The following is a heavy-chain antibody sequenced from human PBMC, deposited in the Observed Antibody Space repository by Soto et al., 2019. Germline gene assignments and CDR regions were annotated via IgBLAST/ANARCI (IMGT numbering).Heavy chain of an antibody. CDR2: IYYSGST. J-gene: IGHJ6*03. CDR3: ARCSESYGDYVEYYYYYMDV. CDR1: GGSISSSSYY. D-gene: IGHD4-17*01. V-gene: IGHV4-39*01. Sequence: PSETLSLTCTASGGSISSSSYYWGWIRQPPGKGLEWIGSIYYSGSTYYNPSLKSRVTISVDTSKNQFSLKLSSVTAADTAVYYCARCSESYGDYVEYYYYYMDVWGKGTTVTVSS.